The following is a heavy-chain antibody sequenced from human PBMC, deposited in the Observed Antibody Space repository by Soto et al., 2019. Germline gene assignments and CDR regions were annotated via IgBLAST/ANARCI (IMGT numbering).Heavy chain of an antibody. V-gene: IGHV3-15*01. Sequence: EVQLVESGGGLVQPGGSVRLSCVASEFSFSNAWMSWVRQAPGKGLEWVGRIKSKTDGGTTAYAPPVKGRFTISRDDSKNLLYLQMNNLKIEDTAVYYCTTDDPINRNWGQGTLVTVSS. CDR2: IKSKTDGGTT. J-gene: IGHJ4*02. CDR1: EFSFSNAW. CDR3: TTDDPINRN.